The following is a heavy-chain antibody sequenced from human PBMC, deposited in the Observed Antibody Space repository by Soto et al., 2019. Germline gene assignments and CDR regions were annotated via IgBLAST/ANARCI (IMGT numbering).Heavy chain of an antibody. D-gene: IGHD2-15*01. CDR2: ISSSGYI. V-gene: IGHV3-21*01. J-gene: IGHJ6*02. CDR1: GFNFNSYT. Sequence: EVQLVESGGGLVKPGGSLRLSCAASGFNFNSYTINWVRQAPGKRLEWLSSISSSGYIFSTDSVRGRFTISRDNAKNSVYLQINSLRAEDTAVYFCARDCSGCSCSPGMDVWGQGTTVTVSS. CDR3: ARDCSGCSCSPGMDV.